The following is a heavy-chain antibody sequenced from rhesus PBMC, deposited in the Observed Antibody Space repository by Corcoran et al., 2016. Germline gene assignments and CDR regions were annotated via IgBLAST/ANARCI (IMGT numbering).Heavy chain of an antibody. CDR1: GGSISDSYY. CDR2: NYGNSANT. V-gene: IGHV4S9*01. D-gene: IGHD7-45*01. CDR3: ARAAELGYFDI. Sequence: QVQLQESGPGLVKPSETLSLSCAVSGGSISDSYYWNWIRQPPGKGLECFGNNYGNSANTYYNPSLKSRVTNEKDTSKNQFFLKLSSVTAADTAVYYCARAAELGYFDIWGPGTPITISS. J-gene: IGHJ2*01.